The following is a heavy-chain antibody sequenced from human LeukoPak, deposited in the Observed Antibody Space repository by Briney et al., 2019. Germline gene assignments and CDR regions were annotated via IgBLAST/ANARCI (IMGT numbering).Heavy chain of an antibody. V-gene: IGHV1-18*01. Sequence: ASVKVSCKASGYTFTSYGISWVRRAPGQGLEWMGWISAYNGNTNYAQKLQGRVTMTTDTSTSTAYMELRSLRSADTAVYYCARRGYDFWSGLLSGYFDYWGQGTLVTVSS. J-gene: IGHJ4*02. CDR2: ISAYNGNT. CDR3: ARRGYDFWSGLLSGYFDY. D-gene: IGHD3-3*01. CDR1: GYTFTSYG.